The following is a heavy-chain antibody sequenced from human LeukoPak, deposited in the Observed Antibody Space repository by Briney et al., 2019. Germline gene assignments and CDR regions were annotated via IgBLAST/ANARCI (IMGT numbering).Heavy chain of an antibody. V-gene: IGHV4-31*03. CDR2: IYYSGIT. CDR3: ARDPNAFDRTRYYGMDV. CDR1: GGSISSGGYY. D-gene: IGHD3-16*01. Sequence: PSETLSLTCTVSGGSISSGGYYWSWIRQHPGKGLEWIGYIYYSGITYYNPSLKSRVTISVDTSKNQFSLKLSSVTAADTAVYYCARDPNAFDRTRYYGMDVWGQGTTVTVSS. J-gene: IGHJ6*02.